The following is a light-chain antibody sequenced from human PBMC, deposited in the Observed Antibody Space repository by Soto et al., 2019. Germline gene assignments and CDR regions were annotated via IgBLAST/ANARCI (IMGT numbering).Light chain of an antibody. CDR1: QGISSY. Sequence: IQLTQSPSSLSASVGDRVTITCRASQGISSYLAWYQQKPGKAPNLLIYAASTLQGGVPSRFSGSGSGTDFNLTISNIQPEDFATYYCQQLKSSPRTFGQGTKVDIK. CDR3: QQLKSSPRT. J-gene: IGKJ1*01. V-gene: IGKV1-9*01. CDR2: AAS.